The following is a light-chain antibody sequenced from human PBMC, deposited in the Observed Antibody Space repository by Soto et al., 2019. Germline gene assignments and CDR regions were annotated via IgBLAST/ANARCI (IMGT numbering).Light chain of an antibody. CDR1: QSVGRDY. Sequence: EIVLTQSPATLSSSPGERATLSCGASQSVGRDYLAWYQQKPGLAPRLLIHGASIRATGIPDRFSGSGSGTDFTLIINRLEHEDFAVYFCQPYASSPLTFGGGTEVEIK. J-gene: IGKJ4*01. CDR2: GAS. V-gene: IGKV3D-20*01. CDR3: QPYASSPLT.